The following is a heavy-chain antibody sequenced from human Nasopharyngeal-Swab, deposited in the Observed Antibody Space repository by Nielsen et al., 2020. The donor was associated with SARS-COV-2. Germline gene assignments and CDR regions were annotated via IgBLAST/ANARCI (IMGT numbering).Heavy chain of an antibody. D-gene: IGHD6-13*01. Sequence: GGSLRLSCKGSGYSFTSYWIGWVRQMPGKGLEWMGIIYPGDSDTRYSPSFQGQVTISADKSISTAYLQWSSLKASDPAMYYCARHVGSSWYFDAFDIWGQGTMVTVSS. CDR3: ARHVGSSWYFDAFDI. CDR1: GYSFTSYW. V-gene: IGHV5-51*01. CDR2: IYPGDSDT. J-gene: IGHJ3*02.